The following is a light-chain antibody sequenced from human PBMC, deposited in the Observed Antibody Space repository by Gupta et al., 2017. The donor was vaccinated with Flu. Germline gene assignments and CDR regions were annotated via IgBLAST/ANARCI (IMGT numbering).Light chain of an antibody. CDR2: AAS. CDR1: QSINNY. Sequence: DIQMTQSPSSLSASVGDRVTITCRASQSINNYLNWYQQKPGKVPQLLIYAASSLQSGVSSRFSGSGSGTDFTLTVSRLQPEDFATYYCQQTDTTLWTFGQGTKVEIK. CDR3: QQTDTTLWT. V-gene: IGKV1-39*01. J-gene: IGKJ1*01.